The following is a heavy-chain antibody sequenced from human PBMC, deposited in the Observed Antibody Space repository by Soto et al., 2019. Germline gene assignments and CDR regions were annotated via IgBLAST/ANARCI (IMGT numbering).Heavy chain of an antibody. CDR2: INTYNGNT. CDR1: GYSFTRYG. CDR3: AMVDVYVTPSPQDV. D-gene: IGHD3-16*01. Sequence: QVQLVQSRAEVKNPGASVKVSCKASGYSFTRYGIAWARQAPGQGLEWMGWINTYNGNTNYAQNLQGRVTLTTDTYTSTAYMELTSLRSNDTAIYYCAMVDVYVTPSPQDVWGQWTTVIVSS. V-gene: IGHV1-18*01. J-gene: IGHJ6*02.